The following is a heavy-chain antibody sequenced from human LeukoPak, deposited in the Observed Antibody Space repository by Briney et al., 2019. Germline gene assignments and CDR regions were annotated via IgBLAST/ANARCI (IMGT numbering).Heavy chain of an antibody. D-gene: IGHD4-23*01. CDR1: GGSISSGGYY. V-gene: IGHV4-39*07. CDR3: ARAVDYGGNSNYFQH. CDR2: INHSGST. J-gene: IGHJ1*01. Sequence: SETLSLTCTVSGGSISSGGYYWSWIRQPPGKGLEWIREINHSGSTNYNPSLKSRVTISVDTSKNQFSLKLSSVTAADTAVYYCARAVDYGGNSNYFQHWGQGTLVTVSS.